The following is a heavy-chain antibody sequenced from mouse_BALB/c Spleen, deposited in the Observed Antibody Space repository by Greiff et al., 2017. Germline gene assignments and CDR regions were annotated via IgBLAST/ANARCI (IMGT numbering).Heavy chain of an antibody. CDR1: GFTFSSYA. CDR3: ARGDPYYRFFYAMDY. D-gene: IGHD2-14*01. V-gene: IGHV5-6-5*01. CDR2: ISSGGST. Sequence: EVKLVESGGGLVKPGGSLKLSCAASGFTFSSYAMSWVRQTPEKRLEWVASISSGGSTYYPDSVKGRFTISRDNARNILYLQMSSLRSEDTAMYYCARGDPYYRFFYAMDYWGQGTSVTVSS. J-gene: IGHJ4*01.